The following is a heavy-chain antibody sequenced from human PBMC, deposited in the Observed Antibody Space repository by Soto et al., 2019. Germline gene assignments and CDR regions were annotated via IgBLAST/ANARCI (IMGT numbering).Heavy chain of an antibody. J-gene: IGHJ5*02. CDR2: INHSGST. D-gene: IGHD3-10*01. CDR1: GGSFSGYY. Sequence: PSETLSLTCAVYGGSFSGYYWSWIRQPPGKGLEWIGEINHSGSTNYNPSLKSRVTISVDTSKNQFSLKLSSVTAADTAEYYCERVILFRGVILDRGWFDPWGGGTLLTVSS. V-gene: IGHV4-34*01. CDR3: ERVILFRGVILDRGWFDP.